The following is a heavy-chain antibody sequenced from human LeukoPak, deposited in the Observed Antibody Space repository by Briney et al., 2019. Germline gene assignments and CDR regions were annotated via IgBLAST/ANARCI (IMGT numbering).Heavy chain of an antibody. CDR3: VADPYYDRSGPPRWFDP. V-gene: IGHV1-58*02. Sequence: GASVKVSCKASGFAFTSSAMQWVRQARGQRLEWIGWIVVGSANTNYAQKFQERVTITRDMSTSTAYMELSSLRSEDTAVYYCVADPYYDRSGPPRWFDPWGQGTLVTVSA. CDR2: IVVGSANT. CDR1: GFAFTSSA. J-gene: IGHJ5*02. D-gene: IGHD3-22*01.